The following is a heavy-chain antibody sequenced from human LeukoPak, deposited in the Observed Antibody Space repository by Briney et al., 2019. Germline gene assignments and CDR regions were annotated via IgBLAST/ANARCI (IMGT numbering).Heavy chain of an antibody. D-gene: IGHD6-19*01. CDR2: IKQDGSDR. V-gene: IGHV3-7*03. J-gene: IGHJ4*02. CDR1: GFTFRNYW. CDR3: VRNLAVAGTCFDY. Sequence: GGSLRLSCAASGFTFRNYWMSWVHQAPGTGLEWVANIKQDGSDRNYVTSVRGRFTISRDNAESSLYLQMNSLRAEDTAVYYCVRNLAVAGTCFDYWGQGTLVTVSS.